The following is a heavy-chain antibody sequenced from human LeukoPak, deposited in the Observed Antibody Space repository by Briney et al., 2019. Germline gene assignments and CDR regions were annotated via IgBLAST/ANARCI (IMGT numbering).Heavy chain of an antibody. CDR1: GGSFIGYY. J-gene: IGHJ6*03. Sequence: PSETLSLTCAVYGGSFIGYYWSWIRQPPGKGLEWIGEINHSGSTNYNPSLKSRVTISVDTSKNQFSLKLSSVTAADTAVYYCARIGITIFPNCMDVWGKGTTVTVSS. V-gene: IGHV4-34*01. CDR2: INHSGST. D-gene: IGHD3-9*01. CDR3: ARIGITIFPNCMDV.